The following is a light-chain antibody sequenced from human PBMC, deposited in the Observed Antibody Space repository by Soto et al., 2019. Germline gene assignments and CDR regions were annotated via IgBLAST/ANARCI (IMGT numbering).Light chain of an antibody. V-gene: IGKV3-11*01. CDR2: DAS. Sequence: EVVLTQSPCTLSLSPGERATLSCRASQSVSSSYLAWYQQRPGQAPRLLIYDASNRATGIPARFSGSASGTDFTLTISSLEPEDFAVYYCQQRSNWPPITFGQGTRLEN. CDR3: QQRSNWPPIT. CDR1: QSVSSSY. J-gene: IGKJ5*01.